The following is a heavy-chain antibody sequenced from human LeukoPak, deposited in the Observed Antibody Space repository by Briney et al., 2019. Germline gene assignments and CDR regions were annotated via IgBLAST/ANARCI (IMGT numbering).Heavy chain of an antibody. V-gene: IGHV3-21*01. CDR1: GFTFSSYS. D-gene: IGHD6-13*01. CDR2: ISSSSSYI. CDR3: ARGAGVAAATTDY. J-gene: IGHJ4*02. Sequence: GGSLSLSCAASGFTFSSYSMNWVRQAPGKGLEWVSSISSSSSYIYYADSVKGRFTISRDNAKNSLYLQMNSLRAEDTAVYYCARGAGVAAATTDYWGQGTLVTVSS.